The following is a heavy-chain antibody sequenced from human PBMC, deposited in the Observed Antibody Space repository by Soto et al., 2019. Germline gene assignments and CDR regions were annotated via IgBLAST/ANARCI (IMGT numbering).Heavy chain of an antibody. CDR3: VRRSGSLFPFFDS. V-gene: IGHV1-3*01. D-gene: IGHD1-26*01. CDR2: IIAGNGNT. CDR1: RYSFSDYP. Sequence: QVQVVQSGAEVKKPGASVKVSCMASRYSFSDYPIHWVRQAPGHRLEWMGWIIAGNGNTKYSQKFQGRVTITRDTSASTAYMEVTNLRPEDTAVYYCVRRSGSLFPFFDSWGQGTLVTVSS. J-gene: IGHJ5*01.